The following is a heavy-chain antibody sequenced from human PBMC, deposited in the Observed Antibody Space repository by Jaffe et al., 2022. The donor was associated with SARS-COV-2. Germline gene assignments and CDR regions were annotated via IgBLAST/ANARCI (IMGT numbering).Heavy chain of an antibody. Sequence: EVQLVESGGGLVQPGGSLRLSCAASGFTFSSYWMHWVRQAPGKGLVWVSRINSDGSSTSYADSVKGRFTISRDNAKNTLYLQMNSLRAEDTAVYYCATSTIVVVPAAVFYYYYGMDVWGQGTTVTVSS. CDR1: GFTFSSYW. D-gene: IGHD2-2*01. CDR2: INSDGSST. J-gene: IGHJ6*02. CDR3: ATSTIVVVPAAVFYYYYGMDV. V-gene: IGHV3-74*01.